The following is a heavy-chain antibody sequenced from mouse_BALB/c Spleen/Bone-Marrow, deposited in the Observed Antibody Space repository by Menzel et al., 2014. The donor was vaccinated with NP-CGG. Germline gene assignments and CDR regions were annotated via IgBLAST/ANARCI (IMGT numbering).Heavy chain of an antibody. D-gene: IGHD2-2*01. CDR2: INPDSSTI. J-gene: IGHJ2*01. Sequence: AGGGVDFSRYWMGWVRQAPGKGLEWIGEINPDSSTINYTPSLKDKFIISRDNAKNTLYLQMSKVRSEDTALYYCARRGLWLPHFDYWGQGTTLTVSS. V-gene: IGHV4-1*02. CDR3: ARRGLWLPHFDY. CDR1: GVDFSRYW.